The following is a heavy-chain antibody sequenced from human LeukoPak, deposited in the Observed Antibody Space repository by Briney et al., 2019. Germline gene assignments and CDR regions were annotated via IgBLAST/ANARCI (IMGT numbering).Heavy chain of an antibody. V-gene: IGHV1-18*01. CDR3: ARDPRIVGARTFDY. CDR1: GYTFTSYG. D-gene: IGHD1-26*01. CDR2: ISAYNGNT. J-gene: IGHJ4*02. Sequence: ASVKVSFKASGYTFTSYGICWVRQAPGQGLEWMGWISAYNGNTNYAQKLQGRVTMTTDTSTSTAYMELRSLRSDDTAVYYCARDPRIVGARTFDYWGQGTLVTVSS.